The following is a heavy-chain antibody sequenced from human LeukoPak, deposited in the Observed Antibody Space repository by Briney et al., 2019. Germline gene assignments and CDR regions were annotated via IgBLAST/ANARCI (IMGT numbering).Heavy chain of an antibody. Sequence: SSVKVSCKASGGTFSSYAISWVRQAPGQGLELMGRIIPGLGIAIYAQKFQGRGTITADKSTRTAYMELSSLRSQDTAVYYCAIDLSDGSGNLNWFDPWGQGTLVTVSS. CDR2: IIPGLGIA. V-gene: IGHV1-69*04. J-gene: IGHJ5*02. D-gene: IGHD3-10*01. CDR1: GGTFSSYA. CDR3: AIDLSDGSGNLNWFDP.